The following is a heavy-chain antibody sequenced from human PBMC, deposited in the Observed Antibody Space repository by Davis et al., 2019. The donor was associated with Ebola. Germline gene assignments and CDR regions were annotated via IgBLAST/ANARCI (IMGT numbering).Heavy chain of an antibody. CDR1: GLTLSRHS. Sequence: PGGSLRLSCTASGLTLSRHSVHWVRQAVHWGRQAPGKGLEWMAVISADGDTKYYADSVKGRFTISRDNSQNTVSLLMDSLSSDDATVYYCGRAFLHENVDYWGQGALVTVST. CDR3: GRAFLHENVDY. J-gene: IGHJ4*02. D-gene: IGHD3-3*02. CDR2: ISADGDTK. V-gene: IGHV3-30-3*01.